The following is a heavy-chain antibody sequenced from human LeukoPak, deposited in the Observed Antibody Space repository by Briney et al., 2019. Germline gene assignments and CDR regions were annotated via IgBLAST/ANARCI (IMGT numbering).Heavy chain of an antibody. CDR2: INQDGSEK. V-gene: IGHV3-7*03. D-gene: IGHD3-10*01. J-gene: IGHJ4*02. CDR3: AKTKMPHYYGSGSYVDY. Sequence: GGSLRLSCAASGFTFSSYWMSWVRQAPGKGLEWVATINQDGSEKFYVDSVKGRFTIFRDNAKNSLYLQMNSLRAEDTAVYYCAKTKMPHYYGSGSYVDYWGQGTLVTVSS. CDR1: GFTFSSYW.